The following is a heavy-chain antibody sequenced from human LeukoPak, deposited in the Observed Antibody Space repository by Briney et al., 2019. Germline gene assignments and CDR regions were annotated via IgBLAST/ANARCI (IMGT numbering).Heavy chain of an antibody. D-gene: IGHD4-23*01. CDR1: GFTVSSNY. CDR3: AREQRGPGGYFDY. J-gene: IGHJ4*02. Sequence: GGSLRLSCAASGFTVSSNYMSWVRQAPGKGLEWVSVIYSGGSTYYADSVKGRFTISRDNSKNTLYLQMNSLRAEDTAVYYCAREQRGPGGYFDYWGQGTLVTVSS. V-gene: IGHV3-66*01. CDR2: IYSGGST.